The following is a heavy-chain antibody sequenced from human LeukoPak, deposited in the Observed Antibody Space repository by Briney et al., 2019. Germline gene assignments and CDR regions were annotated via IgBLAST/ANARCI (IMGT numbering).Heavy chain of an antibody. CDR1: GYTLTELS. D-gene: IGHD3-9*01. V-gene: IGHV1-24*01. CDR2: FDPEDGET. CDR3: ARGSVLGLRYFDWAHGYNWFDP. J-gene: IGHJ5*02. Sequence: ASVKVSCKVSGYTLTELSMHWVRQAPGKGLEWMGGFDPEDGETIYAQKFQGRVTMTEDTSTDTAYMELSSLRSEDTAVYYCARGSVLGLRYFDWAHGYNWFDPWGQGTLVTVSS.